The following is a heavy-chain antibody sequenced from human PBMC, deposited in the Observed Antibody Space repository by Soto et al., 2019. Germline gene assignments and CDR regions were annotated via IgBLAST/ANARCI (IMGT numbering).Heavy chain of an antibody. Sequence: QVQLVQSGAEVKKPGASVKVSCKASGYTFTSYGISWVRQAPGQGLEWMGWISAYNGNTNYAQKLQGRVTMTTDTATSTAYMEPRSLRYNDTAVYYCARATYYDFWSSYYSVRYFDYWGQGTLVTVSS. D-gene: IGHD3-3*01. CDR2: ISAYNGNT. J-gene: IGHJ4*02. V-gene: IGHV1-18*01. CDR1: GYTFTSYG. CDR3: ARATYYDFWSSYYSVRYFDY.